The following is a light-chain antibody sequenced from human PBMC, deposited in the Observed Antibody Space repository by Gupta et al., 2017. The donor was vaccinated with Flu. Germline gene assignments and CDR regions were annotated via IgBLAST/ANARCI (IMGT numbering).Light chain of an antibody. Sequence: EIVLTQSPGTLSLSPGERATLSCRARQSVSSSYLAWYQQKPGQAPRLLIYGASSRATGIPDRFSGSGSGTXFTLTIXRREPEDFAVYYSQQECSSPWTFGXGTKVEIE. CDR2: GAS. J-gene: IGKJ1*01. CDR1: QSVSSSY. CDR3: QQECSSPWT. V-gene: IGKV3-20*01.